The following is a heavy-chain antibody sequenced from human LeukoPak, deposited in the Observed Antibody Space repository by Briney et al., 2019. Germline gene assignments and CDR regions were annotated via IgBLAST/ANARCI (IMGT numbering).Heavy chain of an antibody. J-gene: IGHJ4*02. CDR2: IIPIFGTA. CDR3: ASRGGVTGTWFDY. V-gene: IGHV1-69*05. CDR1: GGTFSSYA. Sequence: GASVKVSCKASGGTFSSYAISWVRQAPGQGLEWMGGIIPIFGTANYAQKFQGRVTITTDESTSTAYMELSSLRSEDTAVYYCASRGGVTGTWFDYWGQGTLVTVSS. D-gene: IGHD1-7*01.